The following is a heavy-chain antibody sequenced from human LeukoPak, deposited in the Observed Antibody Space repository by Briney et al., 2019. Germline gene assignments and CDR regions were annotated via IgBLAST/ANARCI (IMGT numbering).Heavy chain of an antibody. Sequence: QTGGSLRLSCAASGFTFSSYAMSWVRQAPGKGLEWVSAISGSGGSTYYADSVKGRFTISRDNSKNTLYLQMNSLRAEDTAVYYCAKDRGYYDSSAPGGFDYWGQGTLVTVSS. D-gene: IGHD3-22*01. CDR1: GFTFSSYA. CDR2: ISGSGGST. CDR3: AKDRGYYDSSAPGGFDY. V-gene: IGHV3-23*01. J-gene: IGHJ4*02.